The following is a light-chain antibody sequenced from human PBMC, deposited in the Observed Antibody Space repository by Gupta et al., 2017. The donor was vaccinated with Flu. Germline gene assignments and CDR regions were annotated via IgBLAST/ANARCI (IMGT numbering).Light chain of an antibody. CDR3: MIWYNSAWV. Sequence: CTLHSGIDGGSYRSYWYQQKPESPPQDPLWFISVSDRQQGSGGPSRFSGSKDASATAGILLIAGLQADDEDDYYCMIWYNSAWVFGGGTKLTVL. J-gene: IGLJ3*02. CDR2: FISVSDR. CDR1: SGIDGGSYR. V-gene: IGLV5-45*01.